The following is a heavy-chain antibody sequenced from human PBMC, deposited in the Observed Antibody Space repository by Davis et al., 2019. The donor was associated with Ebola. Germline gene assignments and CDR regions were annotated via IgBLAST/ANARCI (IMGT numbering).Heavy chain of an antibody. CDR3: ASAPVGCRGGNCFALADV. CDR1: GGSISSHY. Sequence: PGGSLRLSCSVSGGSISSHYWSWIRQPPGKGLEWIGYVHRSAGSNGNPSLKSRGTISADTSKNQFSLKLTSGTAADTAVYYCASAPVGCRGGNCFALADVWGQGTTVTVS. V-gene: IGHV4-59*11. D-gene: IGHD2-21*01. J-gene: IGHJ6*02. CDR2: VHRSAGS.